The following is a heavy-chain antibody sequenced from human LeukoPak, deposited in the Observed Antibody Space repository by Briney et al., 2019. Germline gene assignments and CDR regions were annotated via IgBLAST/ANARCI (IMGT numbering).Heavy chain of an antibody. V-gene: IGHV1-18*01. J-gene: IGHJ6*02. D-gene: IGHD5-12*01. CDR2: ISAYNGNT. Sequence: ASVKVSCKASGYTFASYGISWVRQAPGQGLEWMGWISAYNGNTNYAQKLQGRVTMTRDTSTSTVYMELSSLRSEDTAVYYCAREEGDGYNLNYYYYYGMDVWGQGTTVTVSS. CDR1: GYTFASYG. CDR3: AREEGDGYNLNYYYYYGMDV.